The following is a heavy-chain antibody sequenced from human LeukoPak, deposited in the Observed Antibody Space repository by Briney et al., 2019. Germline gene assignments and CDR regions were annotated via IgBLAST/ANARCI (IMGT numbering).Heavy chain of an antibody. Sequence: ASVKVSCKASGGTFRSYAISWVRQAPGQGLEWMGRIIPILGIANYAQKFQGRVTITADKSTSTAYMELSSLRSEDTAVYYCARTYTAMVFGGNYYFDYWGQGTLVTVSS. CDR2: IIPILGIA. D-gene: IGHD5-18*01. CDR3: ARTYTAMVFGGNYYFDY. J-gene: IGHJ4*02. V-gene: IGHV1-69*04. CDR1: GGTFRSYA.